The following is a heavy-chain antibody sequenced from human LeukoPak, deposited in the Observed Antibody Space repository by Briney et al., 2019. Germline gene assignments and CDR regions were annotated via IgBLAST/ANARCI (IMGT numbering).Heavy chain of an antibody. CDR3: ARDRWSSGWSFDY. CDR2: IYTSGST. D-gene: IGHD6-19*01. Sequence: SETLSLTCTVSGGSISSGSYYWSWIRQPAGKGLEWIGRIYTSGSTNYNPSLMSRVTISVDTSKNQFSLKLSSVTAADTAVYYCARDRWSSGWSFDYWGQGTLVTVSS. J-gene: IGHJ4*02. V-gene: IGHV4-61*02. CDR1: GGSISSGSYY.